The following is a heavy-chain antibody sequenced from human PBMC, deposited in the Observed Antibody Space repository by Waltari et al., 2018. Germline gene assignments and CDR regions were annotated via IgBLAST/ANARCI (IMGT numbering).Heavy chain of an antibody. CDR3: ARHEGPSTVNDAFDI. Sequence: QLPLQESGPGLVKPSETLSLPCTVSGGSISSSCYYWGWHRQPPGKGLEWIGSIYYSGSTYYNPSLKSRVTISVDTSKNQFSLKLSSVTAADTAVYYCARHEGPSTVNDAFDIWGQGTMVTVSS. D-gene: IGHD4-17*01. CDR1: GGSISSSCYY. CDR2: IYYSGST. V-gene: IGHV4-39*01. J-gene: IGHJ3*02.